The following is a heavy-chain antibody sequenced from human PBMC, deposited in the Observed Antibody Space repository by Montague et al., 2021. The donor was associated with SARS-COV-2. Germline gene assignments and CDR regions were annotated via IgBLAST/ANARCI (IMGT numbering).Heavy chain of an antibody. V-gene: IGHV4-61*01. D-gene: IGHD3-22*01. CDR1: GDSVISDKYY. CDR2: IYDSGST. J-gene: IGHJ5*02. Sequence: SETLSLTCTVTGDSVISDKYYWSWIRQPTGKGLEWIGFIYDSGSTSYNPSLHSRVTITIDTSKNQFSLNPMSVTPADTAVYYCVKGSGYPWGQGTLVTVSS. CDR3: VKGSGYP.